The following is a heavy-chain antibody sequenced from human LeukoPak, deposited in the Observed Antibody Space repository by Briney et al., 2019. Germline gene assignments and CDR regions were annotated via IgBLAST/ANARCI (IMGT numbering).Heavy chain of an antibody. CDR1: GFTFTSYR. V-gene: IGHV3-21*04. J-gene: IGHJ5*02. D-gene: IGHD2-2*01. CDR2: ISSSSTYI. Sequence: GGSLRLSCAASGFTFTSYRMDWVRQAPGKGLEWVSSISSSSTYIYYADSVKGRFTISRDNARNSLYLQMNRLRAEDTAVYFCARSISWHDGWFDPWGQGTLVTVSS. CDR3: ARSISWHDGWFDP.